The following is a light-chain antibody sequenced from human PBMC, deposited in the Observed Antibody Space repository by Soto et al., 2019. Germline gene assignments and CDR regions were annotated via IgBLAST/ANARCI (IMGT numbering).Light chain of an antibody. Sequence: EIVLTQSPGTLSLSPGERATLSCRASQSVSSSYLAWYQQKPGQAPRLLIYDASRRASGVPARFSDSGSGTDFTLTISSLEPEDFALYYCQQRNTWPPITFGQGTDWRL. CDR2: DAS. CDR3: QQRNTWPPIT. V-gene: IGKV3D-20*02. J-gene: IGKJ5*01. CDR1: QSVSSSY.